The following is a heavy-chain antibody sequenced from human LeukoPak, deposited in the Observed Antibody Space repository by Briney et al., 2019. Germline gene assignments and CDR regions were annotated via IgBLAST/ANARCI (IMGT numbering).Heavy chain of an antibody. CDR2: IYHSGYT. V-gene: IGHV4-38-2*02. Sequence: SETLSLTCNVSGYSISSGYYWAWIRQAPGKGLEWIGSIYHSGYTHYNPSLKGRVTISVDTSRNDFSLKLSSVAAADTAIYYCARDMNPTHYFDYWGQGTLVTVSS. D-gene: IGHD3-16*01. J-gene: IGHJ4*02. CDR1: GYSISSGYY. CDR3: ARDMNPTHYFDY.